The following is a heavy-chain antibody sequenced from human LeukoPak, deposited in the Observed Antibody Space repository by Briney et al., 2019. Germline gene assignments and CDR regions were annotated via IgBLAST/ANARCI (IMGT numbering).Heavy chain of an antibody. CDR2: INPNSGGT. Sequence: ASVKVSCKASGYTFTGYYMHWVRQAPGQGLEWMGWINPNSGGTNYAQKFQGRVTMTRDTSISTAYMELSRLRSDDTAVYYCARLVYAISTFDHWGQGTLVTVSS. CDR1: GYTFTGYY. CDR3: ARLVYAISTFDH. V-gene: IGHV1-2*02. J-gene: IGHJ5*02. D-gene: IGHD2-8*01.